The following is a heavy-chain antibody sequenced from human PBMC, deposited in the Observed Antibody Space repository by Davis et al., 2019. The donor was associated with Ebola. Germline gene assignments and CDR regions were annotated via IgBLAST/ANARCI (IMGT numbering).Heavy chain of an antibody. CDR2: IHPGDGSA. J-gene: IGHJ4*02. Sequence: ASAQVSCNASAYTFTVYYMHWVRQAPGQGLEWMGIIHPGDGSATYAQKFQGRVTMTRDTSTSTVYMELSSLRSEDTAVYYCAREAGATDYWGQGTLVTVSS. V-gene: IGHV1-46*03. D-gene: IGHD1-26*01. CDR1: AYTFTVYY. CDR3: AREAGATDY.